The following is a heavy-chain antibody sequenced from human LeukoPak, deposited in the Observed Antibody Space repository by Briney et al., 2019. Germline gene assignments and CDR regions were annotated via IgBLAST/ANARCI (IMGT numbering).Heavy chain of an antibody. D-gene: IGHD3-10*02. Sequence: GGSLRLSCAASGFTFSDYTMTWVHQAPGKGLEWVASISSDSSYIDYADSVKGRFTISRDNAKNSLFLKTDTLRGDDTGIYYCARDPNVLGITPYYFDFWGQGTLVTVSS. J-gene: IGHJ4*02. V-gene: IGHV3-21*01. CDR2: ISSDSSYI. CDR1: GFTFSDYT. CDR3: ARDPNVLGITPYYFDF.